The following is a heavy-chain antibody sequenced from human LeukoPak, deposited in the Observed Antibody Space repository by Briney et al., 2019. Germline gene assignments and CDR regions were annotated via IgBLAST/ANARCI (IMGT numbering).Heavy chain of an antibody. CDR1: GYTFTNYG. CDR3: ARNRPLYDFWNGQPDYDP. V-gene: IGHV1-18*01. Sequence: ASVKVSCKASGYTFTNYGISWVRQAPGQGLEWMGWISAYNGNTNYAQNLQGRVTMTTDTSTSTAYMELRSLRSDDTAVYYCARNRPLYDFWNGQPDYDPWGQGTLVTVSS. J-gene: IGHJ5*02. D-gene: IGHD3-3*01. CDR2: ISAYNGNT.